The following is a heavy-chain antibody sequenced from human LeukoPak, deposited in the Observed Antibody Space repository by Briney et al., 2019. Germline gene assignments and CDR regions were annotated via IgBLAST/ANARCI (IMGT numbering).Heavy chain of an antibody. Sequence: SETLSLTCAVSGYSISSGYYWGWIRQPPGEGLEWIGSIYHSGSTYYNPSLKSRVTISVDTSKNQFSLKLSSVTAADTAVYYCAREADSGYDPSFDYWGQGTLVTVSS. V-gene: IGHV4-38-2*02. J-gene: IGHJ4*02. CDR2: IYHSGST. CDR1: GYSISSGYY. D-gene: IGHD5-12*01. CDR3: AREADSGYDPSFDY.